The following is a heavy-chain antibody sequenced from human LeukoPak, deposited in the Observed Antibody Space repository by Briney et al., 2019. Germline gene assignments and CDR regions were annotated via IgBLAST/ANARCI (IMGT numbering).Heavy chain of an antibody. CDR3: ARSVTIVGANDAFDI. Sequence: SETLSLTCTVSGGSIGSSTFYWGWIRQPPGKGLEWIATIYYSGSTNYNPSLKSRVTISVDTSKNQFSLKLSSVTAADTAVYYCARSVTIVGANDAFDIWGQGTMVTVSS. V-gene: IGHV4-61*05. D-gene: IGHD1-26*01. CDR1: GGSIGSSTFY. J-gene: IGHJ3*02. CDR2: IYYSGST.